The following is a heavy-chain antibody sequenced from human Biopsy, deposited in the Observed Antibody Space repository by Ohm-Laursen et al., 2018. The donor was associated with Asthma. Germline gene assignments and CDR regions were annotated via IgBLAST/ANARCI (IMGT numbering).Heavy chain of an antibody. CDR1: GFTFSSYW. D-gene: IGHD6-13*01. J-gene: IGHJ4*02. Sequence: SLRLSCTASGFTFSSYWMHWVRQAPGKGLVWVSRINSDGSSTSYADSVKGRFTISRDNAKSTLYLEMNSLRAEDTAVYYCARGPAWQQLDHWGQGTLVTVSS. CDR2: INSDGSST. CDR3: ARGPAWQQLDH. V-gene: IGHV3-74*01.